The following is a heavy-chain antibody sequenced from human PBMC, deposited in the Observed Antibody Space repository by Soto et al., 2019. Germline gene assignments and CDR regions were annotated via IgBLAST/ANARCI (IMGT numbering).Heavy chain of an antibody. CDR2: IYYSGST. Sequence: QLQLQESGPGLVKPSETLSLTCTVSGGSISSSSYYWGWIRQPPGKGLEWIGSIYYSGSTYYNPSPKSRVTISVDTSKNQFSLKLRSVTAADTAGYYCARLGAVPPDYWGQGTLVTVSS. CDR1: GGSISSSSYY. D-gene: IGHD3-16*01. J-gene: IGHJ4*02. V-gene: IGHV4-39*01. CDR3: ARLGAVPPDY.